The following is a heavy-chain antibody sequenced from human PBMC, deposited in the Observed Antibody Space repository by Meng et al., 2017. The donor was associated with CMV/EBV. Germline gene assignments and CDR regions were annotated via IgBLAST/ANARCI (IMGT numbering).Heavy chain of an antibody. CDR1: GFTFDRYT. D-gene: IGHD4-17*01. Sequence: GESLKISCAASGFTFDRYTMAWVRQAPGKGLEWVATISSTGTFNHYADSVEGRFTIARDNTKTSLYLQMDSLRAEDTAVYYCAGVAHDYGDRHFAYWGQGALVTVSS. J-gene: IGHJ4*02. CDR3: AGVAHDYGDRHFAY. CDR2: ISSTGTFN. V-gene: IGHV3-21*01.